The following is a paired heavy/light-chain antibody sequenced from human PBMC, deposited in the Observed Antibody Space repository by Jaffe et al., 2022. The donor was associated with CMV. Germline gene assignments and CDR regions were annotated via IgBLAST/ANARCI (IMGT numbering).Light chain of an antibody. Sequence: NFMLTQPHSVSESPGKTVTISCTRSSGNIASNYVQWYRQRPGSAPTTIIYENKQRPFGVPDRFSGSIDSSSNSASLTISGLKTDDEADYYCQSYDRNTQKGVFGGGTKLTVL. CDR3: QSYDRNTQKGV. J-gene: IGLJ3*02. CDR1: SGNIASNY. CDR2: ENK. V-gene: IGLV6-57*04.
Heavy chain of an antibody. Sequence: QVQLVESGGGVVQPGTSLRLSCAASGFTFSSYGMHWVRQAPGKGLEWVAVLSYAGSNKYYSDSVKGRFTISRDNSKNTLYLQMNSLRAEDTAIYYCAKDQGVRGYSGSVGYFDYWGQGTLVTVSS. CDR1: GFTFSSYG. V-gene: IGHV3-30*18. CDR3: AKDQGVRGYSGSVGYFDY. CDR2: LSYAGSNK. J-gene: IGHJ4*02. D-gene: IGHD5-12*01.